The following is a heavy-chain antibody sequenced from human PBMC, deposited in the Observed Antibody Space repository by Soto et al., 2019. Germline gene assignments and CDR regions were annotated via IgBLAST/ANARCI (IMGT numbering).Heavy chain of an antibody. V-gene: IGHV4-61*01. CDR2: IYYSGST. CDR3: ARESFYDSGGFHGFDY. D-gene: IGHD3-22*01. Sequence: PSETLSLTCTVSGGSINSSSYYWSWIRQPPGKGLEWIGYIYYSGSTNYNPSLKSRVTISVDTSKNQFSLKLSSVTAADTAVYYCARESFYDSGGFHGFDYWGQGTLVTVSS. J-gene: IGHJ4*02. CDR1: GGSINSSSYY.